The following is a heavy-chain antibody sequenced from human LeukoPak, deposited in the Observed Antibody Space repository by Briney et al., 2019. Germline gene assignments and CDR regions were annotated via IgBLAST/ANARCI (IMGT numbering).Heavy chain of an antibody. CDR2: INHSGNT. Sequence: PSETLSLTCAVYGGSFSGDYWSWIRQPPGKRLEWIGEINHSGNTNYNPSLKSRVTLSVDTSKKQLSLNLTSVTAADTAVYYCATGHDRGDDTWDFWGQGTLVTVSS. V-gene: IGHV4-34*01. D-gene: IGHD3-3*01. J-gene: IGHJ4*01. CDR3: ATGHDRGDDTWDF. CDR1: GGSFSGDY.